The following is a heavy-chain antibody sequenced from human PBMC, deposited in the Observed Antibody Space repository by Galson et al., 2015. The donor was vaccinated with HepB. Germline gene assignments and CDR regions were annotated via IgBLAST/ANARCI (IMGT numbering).Heavy chain of an antibody. J-gene: IGHJ4*02. CDR3: AREARLEGAALDY. CDR2: ICYSGST. Sequence: LSLTCTVSGGSISSYYWSWIRQSPGKGLEWIGYICYSGSTNYNPSLKSRVTISVDTSKNQFSLKLSSVTAADTAVYYCAREARLEGAALDYWGQGTLVTVSS. V-gene: IGHV4-59*01. D-gene: IGHD1-26*01. CDR1: GGSISSYY.